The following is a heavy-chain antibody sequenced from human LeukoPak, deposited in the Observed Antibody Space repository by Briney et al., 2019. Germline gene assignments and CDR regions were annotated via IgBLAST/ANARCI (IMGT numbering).Heavy chain of an antibody. V-gene: IGHV7-4-1*02. CDR1: GYTFTSYA. CDR3: ARGSNHVMITFGGVID. Sequence: GASVKVSCKASGYTFTSYAMNWVRQALGQGLEWMGWINTNTGNPTYVQGFTGRFVFSLDTSVSTAYLQISSLKAEDTAVYYCARGSNHVMITFGGVIDWGQGTLVTVSS. CDR2: INTNTGNP. J-gene: IGHJ4*02. D-gene: IGHD3-16*02.